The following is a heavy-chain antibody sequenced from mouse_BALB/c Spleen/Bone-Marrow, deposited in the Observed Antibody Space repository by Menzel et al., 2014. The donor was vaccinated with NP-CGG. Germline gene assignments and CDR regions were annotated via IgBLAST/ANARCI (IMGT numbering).Heavy chain of an antibody. CDR2: ISDGGSYT. V-gene: IGHV5-4*02. Sequence: EVQVVESGGGLVKPGGSLKLSCAASGFTFSDYYMYWVRQTPEKRLEWVATISDGGSYTYYPDSVKGRFTISRDNAKNNLCLQMSSLKSEDTAMYYCARGSSYFDYWGQGTTHTVSS. CDR3: ARGSSYFDY. CDR1: GFTFSDYY. D-gene: IGHD1-1*01. J-gene: IGHJ2*01.